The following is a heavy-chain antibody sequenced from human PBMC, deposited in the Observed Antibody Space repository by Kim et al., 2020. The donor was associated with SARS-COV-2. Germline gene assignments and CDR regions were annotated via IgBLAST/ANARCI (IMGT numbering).Heavy chain of an antibody. J-gene: IGHJ3*01. V-gene: IGHV3-7*04. CDR3: ARAVTGRIDAFDL. D-gene: IGHD6-19*01. Sequence: YYMDSLKGRFTISRDNAHTSLYLHVTSLRTDDTAMYYCARAVTGRIDAFDLWGQGTMVSVSS.